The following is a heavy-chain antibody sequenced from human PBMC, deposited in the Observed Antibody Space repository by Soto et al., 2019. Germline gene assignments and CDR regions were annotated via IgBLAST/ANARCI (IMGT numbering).Heavy chain of an antibody. CDR3: ARQLRETYCGGDCYPEDYYYYYGIGV. CDR1: GYSFTSYW. V-gene: IGHV5-51*01. Sequence: GESLKISCKGSGYSFTSYWIGWVRQLPGKCLEWMGIIYPGDSDTRYSPSFQGQVTISADKSISTAYLQWSSLKASDTAMYYCARQLRETYCGGDCYPEDYYYYYGIGVWRQGTTFTVSS. J-gene: IGHJ6*02. D-gene: IGHD2-21*02. CDR2: IYPGDSDT.